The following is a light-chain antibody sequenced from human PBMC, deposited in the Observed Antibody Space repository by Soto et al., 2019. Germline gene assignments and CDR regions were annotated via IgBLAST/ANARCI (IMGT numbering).Light chain of an antibody. Sequence: EIVLTQSPGTLSLSPGERATLSCRASQSFNSNYLAWYQQKPGQAPRLLIYGASSRATGIPDRFSGSGSGTDFALTISRLGPEDFAVHYCQQYGSSPLTFGQGTKVEIK. J-gene: IGKJ1*01. CDR1: QSFNSNY. CDR3: QQYGSSPLT. V-gene: IGKV3-20*01. CDR2: GAS.